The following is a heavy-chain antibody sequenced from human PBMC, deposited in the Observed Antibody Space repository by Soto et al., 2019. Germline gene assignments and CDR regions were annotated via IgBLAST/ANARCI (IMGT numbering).Heavy chain of an antibody. CDR1: GFTFSSYA. Sequence: GSLRLSCAASGFTFSSYAMHWVRQAPGKGLEWVAVISYDGSNKYYADSVKGRFTISRDNSKNTLYLQMNSLRAEDTAVYYCARGMGCTNGVCYAVYYFDYWGQGTLVTVSS. V-gene: IGHV3-30-3*01. J-gene: IGHJ4*02. CDR2: ISYDGSNK. CDR3: ARGMGCTNGVCYAVYYFDY. D-gene: IGHD2-8*01.